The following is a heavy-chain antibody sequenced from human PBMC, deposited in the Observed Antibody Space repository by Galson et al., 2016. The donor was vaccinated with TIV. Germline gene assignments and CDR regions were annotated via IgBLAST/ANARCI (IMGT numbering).Heavy chain of an antibody. D-gene: IGHD3-22*01. J-gene: IGHJ4*02. V-gene: IGHV2-70*11. CDR2: IDWDDDK. CDR3: ARISGYYDSSGHYIPRSFDF. Sequence: PALVKPTQTLTLTCTFSGFSLQTDGMCVNWIRQPPRKALEWLARIDWDDDKSYSSSLKTRLTISKDTSKNQVVLTMTNMDPVDTATYYCARISGYYDSSGHYIPRSFDFWGQGTLVTVSS. CDR1: GFSLQTDGMC.